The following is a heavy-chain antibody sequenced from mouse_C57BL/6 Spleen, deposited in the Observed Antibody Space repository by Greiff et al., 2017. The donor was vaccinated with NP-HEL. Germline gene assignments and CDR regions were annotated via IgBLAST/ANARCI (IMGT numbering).Heavy chain of an antibody. CDR2: IYPGNSDT. V-gene: IGHV1-5*01. CDR3: TRGNCGSVDY. J-gene: IGHJ2*01. Sequence: EVQLQQSGTVLARPGASVKMSCKTSGYTFTSYWMHWVKQRPGPGLEWIGAIYPGNSDTSYNQKFKGKAKLTAVISASTAYLELSSLTNGDSAVYYCTRGNCGSVDYWGQGTTLTVSS. D-gene: IGHD1-1*01. CDR1: GYTFTSYW.